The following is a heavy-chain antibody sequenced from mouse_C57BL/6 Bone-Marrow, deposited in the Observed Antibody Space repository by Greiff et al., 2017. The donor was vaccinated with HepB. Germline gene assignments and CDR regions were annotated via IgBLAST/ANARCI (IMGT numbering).Heavy chain of an antibody. D-gene: IGHD1-1*01. CDR3: ARIPGSSYWYFDV. V-gene: IGHV1-18*01. Sequence: EVQLQQSGPELVKPGASVKIPCKASGYTFTDYNMDWVKQSHGKSLEWIGDINPNNGGTIYNQKFKGKATLTVDKSSSTAYMELRSLTSEDTAVYYCARIPGSSYWYFDVWGTGTTVTVSS. CDR2: INPNNGGT. CDR1: GYTFTDYN. J-gene: IGHJ1*03.